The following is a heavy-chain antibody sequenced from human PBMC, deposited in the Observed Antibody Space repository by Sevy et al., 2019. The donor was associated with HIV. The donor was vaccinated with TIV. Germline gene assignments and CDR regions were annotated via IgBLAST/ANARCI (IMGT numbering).Heavy chain of an antibody. V-gene: IGHV3-7*03. CDR1: GFTFSSYW. J-gene: IGHJ3*02. CDR2: IKQDGSEK. D-gene: IGHD3-22*01. Sequence: GGSLRLSCAASGFTFSSYWMSWVRQAPGKELEWVANIKQDGSEKYYVDSVKGRFTISRDNAKNSLYLQMNSLRAEDTAVYYCARDTSASYYDSSGYYPPRLGAFDIWGQGTMVTVSS. CDR3: ARDTSASYYDSSGYYPPRLGAFDI.